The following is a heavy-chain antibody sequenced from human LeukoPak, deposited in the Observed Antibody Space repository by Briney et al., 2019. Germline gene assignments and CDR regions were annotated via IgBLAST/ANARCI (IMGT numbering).Heavy chain of an antibody. D-gene: IGHD2-2*01. V-gene: IGHV4-34*01. Sequence: SETLSLTCAVYGGSFSGYYWSWIRQPPGKGLEWIGEINHSGSTNYNPSLKSRVTISVDTSKNQFSLKLGSVTAADTAVYYCARGLKRDIVVVPAAPRRYTWFDPWGQGTLVTVSS. CDR3: ARGLKRDIVVVPAAPRRYTWFDP. CDR2: INHSGST. J-gene: IGHJ5*02. CDR1: GGSFSGYY.